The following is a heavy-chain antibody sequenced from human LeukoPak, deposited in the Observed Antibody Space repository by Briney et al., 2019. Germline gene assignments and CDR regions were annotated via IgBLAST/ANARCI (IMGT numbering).Heavy chain of an antibody. V-gene: IGHV4-39*07. CDR3: AIRPPNDLYYYGSGSYYNWFDP. CDR1: GGSISSSSYY. CDR2: IYYSRST. J-gene: IGHJ5*02. Sequence: SETLSLTCTVSGGSISSSSYYWGWIRQPPGKGLEWIGSIYYSRSTYYNPSLKSRVTISVDTSKNQFSLKPSSVTAADTAVYYCAIRPPNDLYYYGSGSYYNWFDPWGQGTLVTVSS. D-gene: IGHD3-10*01.